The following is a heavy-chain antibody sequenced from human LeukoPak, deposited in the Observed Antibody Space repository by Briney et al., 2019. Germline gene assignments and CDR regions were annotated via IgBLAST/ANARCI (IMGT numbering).Heavy chain of an antibody. CDR3: ARYSSITMTRMTVDM. Sequence: SGPTLVKPTQTLTLTCSCSGFSLSSHGVAVGWIRQPPGKALEWLAVIYWDDDTRYRSSLKSRLTITKDTSKNQVVLTMTNMDPVDTATYYCARYSSITMTRMTVDMWGQGTMVTVSS. CDR1: GFSLSSHGVA. V-gene: IGHV2-5*02. D-gene: IGHD3-22*01. J-gene: IGHJ3*02. CDR2: IYWDDDT.